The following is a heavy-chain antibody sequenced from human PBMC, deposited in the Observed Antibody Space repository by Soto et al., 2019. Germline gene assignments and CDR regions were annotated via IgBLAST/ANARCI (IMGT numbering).Heavy chain of an antibody. Sequence: SETLSLTCTVSGGSISSYYWSWIRQPAGKGLEWIGRIYTSGSTNYNPSPKSRVTMSVDTSKNQFSLKLSSVTAADTAVYYCARGHSGYDSSYYGMDVWGQGTTVTVSS. CDR3: ARGHSGYDSSYYGMDV. CDR1: GGSISSYY. V-gene: IGHV4-4*07. CDR2: IYTSGST. J-gene: IGHJ6*02. D-gene: IGHD5-12*01.